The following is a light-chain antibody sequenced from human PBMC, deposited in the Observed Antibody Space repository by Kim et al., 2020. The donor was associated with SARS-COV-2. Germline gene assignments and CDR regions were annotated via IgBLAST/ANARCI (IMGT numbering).Light chain of an antibody. Sequence: ASVGDRVTITCRASQSIDTWLACFQQRPGKAPKLLIYQASTLESGVPSRFSGSGSGTEFTLTINSLQPDDFATYFCQQYNTYSGTFGQGTKVDIK. J-gene: IGKJ1*01. CDR1: QSIDTW. V-gene: IGKV1-5*03. CDR2: QAS. CDR3: QQYNTYSGT.